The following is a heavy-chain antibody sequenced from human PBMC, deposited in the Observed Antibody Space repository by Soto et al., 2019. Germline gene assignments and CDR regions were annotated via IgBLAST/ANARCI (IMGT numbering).Heavy chain of an antibody. J-gene: IGHJ6*01. D-gene: IGHD3-3*01. Sequence: AGGSLRLSCAVSGFTFSDYYMSWIRQAPGKGLEWVSYISSRGSSIYYADSVKGRFTISRDNAKNSLYLQMNGLRAEDTAVYYCARVYYDFWSGYYISPYGMDVWGQGTTVTVSS. CDR2: ISSRGSSI. CDR3: ARVYYDFWSGYYISPYGMDV. CDR1: GFTFSDYY. V-gene: IGHV3-11*01.